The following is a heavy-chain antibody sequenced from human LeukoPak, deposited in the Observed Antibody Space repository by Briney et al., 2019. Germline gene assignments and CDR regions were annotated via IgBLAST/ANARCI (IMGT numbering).Heavy chain of an antibody. CDR2: INPRGGST. CDR1: GYIFTTYY. V-gene: IGHV1-46*01. Sequence: ASVKVSCKASGYIFTTYYMHWMRQAPGQGPEWMGIINPRGGSTDYAQKFQDRVTMTGDTSTSTVYMELNSLRSEDTAVYFCARVGVTAATADYWGQGTLVTVSS. J-gene: IGHJ4*02. CDR3: ARVGVTAATADY. D-gene: IGHD6-25*01.